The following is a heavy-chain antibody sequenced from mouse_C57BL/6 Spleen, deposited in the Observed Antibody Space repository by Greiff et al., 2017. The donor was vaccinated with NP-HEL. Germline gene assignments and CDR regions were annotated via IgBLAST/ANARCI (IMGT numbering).Heavy chain of an antibody. D-gene: IGHD1-1*01. J-gene: IGHJ2*01. Sequence: EVQLQQSGAELVRPGASVKLSCTASGFNFTDDYMHWVKQRPEQGLEWIGWIDPENGDTEYASKFQGKATITADTSSNTAYLQLSSLTSEDTAVYYCTTADYYGCGYEYWGQGTTVTVSS. CDR2: IDPENGDT. CDR1: GFNFTDDY. V-gene: IGHV14-4*01. CDR3: TTADYYGCGYEY.